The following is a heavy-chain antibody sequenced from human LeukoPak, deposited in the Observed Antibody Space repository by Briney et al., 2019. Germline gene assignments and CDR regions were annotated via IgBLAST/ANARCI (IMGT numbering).Heavy chain of an antibody. V-gene: IGHV3-21*01. J-gene: IGHJ6*02. Sequence: GGSLRLSCAASGFTFSSYSMNWVHQAPGKGLEWVSSISSSSSYIYYADSVKGRFTISRDNAKNSLYLQMNSLRAEDTAVYYCARNLLWFGGSYCYYGMDVWGQGTTVTVSS. CDR3: ARNLLWFGGSYCYYGMDV. CDR1: GFTFSSYS. CDR2: ISSSSSYI. D-gene: IGHD3-10*01.